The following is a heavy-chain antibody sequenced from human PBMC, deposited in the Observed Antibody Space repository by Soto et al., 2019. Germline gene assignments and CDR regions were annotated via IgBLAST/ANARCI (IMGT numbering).Heavy chain of an antibody. CDR1: GYSLSSSNW. D-gene: IGHD1-26*01. CDR3: ARGHGSYQYYFDY. J-gene: IGHJ4*02. CDR2: IYYSGST. Sequence: SETLSLTCAVSGYSLSSSNWWGWIRQPPGKGLEWIGYIYYSGSTYYNPSLKSRVTMSVDTSKNQFSLKLSSVTAVDTAVYYCARGHGSYQYYFDYWGQGTLVLVSS. V-gene: IGHV4-28*03.